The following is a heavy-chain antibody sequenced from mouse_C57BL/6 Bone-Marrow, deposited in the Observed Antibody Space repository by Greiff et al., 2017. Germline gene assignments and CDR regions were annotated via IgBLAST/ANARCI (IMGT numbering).Heavy chain of an antibody. CDR3: ASNSYEGY. CDR2: ISSGGSYT. V-gene: IGHV5-6*01. Sequence: EVQVVESGGDLVKPGGSLKLSCAASGFTFSSYGMSWVRQTPDKRLEWVATISSGGSYTYYPDSVKGRFTISRDNAKNTLYLQMSSLKSEDTAMYYCASNSYEGYWGQGTTLTVSS. D-gene: IGHD2-12*01. CDR1: GFTFSSYG. J-gene: IGHJ2*01.